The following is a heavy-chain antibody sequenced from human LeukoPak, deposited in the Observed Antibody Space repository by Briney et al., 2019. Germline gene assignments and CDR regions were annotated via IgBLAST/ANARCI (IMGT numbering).Heavy chain of an antibody. J-gene: IGHJ4*02. D-gene: IGHD6-13*01. CDR1: GFTFSSYE. V-gene: IGHV3-48*03. CDR3: ASESSWYALDY. CDR2: ISSSGSTK. Sequence: GGSLRLSRAASGFTFSSYEMNWVRHAPGKGLEWVSYISSSGSTKYYADSVKGRFTISRDNAKNLLYLQMNSLRVEDTAVYYCASESSWYALDYWGQGTLVTVSS.